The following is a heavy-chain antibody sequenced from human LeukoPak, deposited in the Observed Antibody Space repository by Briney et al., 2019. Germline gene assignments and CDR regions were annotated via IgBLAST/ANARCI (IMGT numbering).Heavy chain of an antibody. CDR1: GGSISSYY. V-gene: IGHV4-4*07. D-gene: IGHD3-9*01. J-gene: IGHJ4*02. CDR2: IYTSGST. Sequence: SETLSLTCTVTGGSISSYYWSWIRQPAGKGLEWIGRIYTSGSTNYNPSLKSRVTMSVDTSMNQFSLKLSSVTAADTAVYYCATIYYDVLTTYYDYFNYWGQGTLVTVSP. CDR3: ATIYYDVLTTYYDYFNY.